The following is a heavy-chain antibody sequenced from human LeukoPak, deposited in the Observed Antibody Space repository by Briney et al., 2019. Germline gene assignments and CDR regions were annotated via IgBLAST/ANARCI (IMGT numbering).Heavy chain of an antibody. CDR2: IKQDGSEK. Sequence: PGGSLRLSCAASGFTFSSYWMSWVRQAPGKGLEWVANIKQDGSEKYYVDSVKGRFTISRDSAKNSLYLQMNSLRAEDTAVYYCARESSFSTPTFDYWGQGTLVTVSS. CDR3: ARESSFSTPTFDY. J-gene: IGHJ4*02. V-gene: IGHV3-7*01. CDR1: GFTFSSYW. D-gene: IGHD1-26*01.